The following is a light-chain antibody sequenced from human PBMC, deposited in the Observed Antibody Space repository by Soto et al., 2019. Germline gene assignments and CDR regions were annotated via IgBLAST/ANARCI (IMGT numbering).Light chain of an antibody. V-gene: IGLV2-8*01. CDR2: EVT. J-gene: IGLJ3*02. CDR1: SSDVGAYYF. Sequence: QSVLTQPPSASGSPGQSVTISCTGTSSDVGAYYFVSWYQQHPGKAPKLLIYEVTKRPSGVPDRFSGSKSDTTASLTVSGLQAEDEADYYCSSYADNSNFVFGGGTQLTVL. CDR3: SSYADNSNFV.